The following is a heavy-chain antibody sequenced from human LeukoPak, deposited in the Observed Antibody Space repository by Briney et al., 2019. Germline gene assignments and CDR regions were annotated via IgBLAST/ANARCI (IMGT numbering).Heavy chain of an antibody. CDR2: IDHRGDI. CDR3: ARPHSTFFDQDAAYYFDY. D-gene: IGHD3-9*01. V-gene: IGHV4-34*01. CDR1: GGSFRGYY. J-gene: IGHJ4*02. Sequence: SETLSLTCKVYGGSFRGYYWSWIRQPPGKGLEWIGEIDHRGDINNNPSLKSRVTMSVQTSKNQFSLKLTSVTAADTAVYYCARPHSTFFDQDAAYYFDYWGQGTLVTVSS.